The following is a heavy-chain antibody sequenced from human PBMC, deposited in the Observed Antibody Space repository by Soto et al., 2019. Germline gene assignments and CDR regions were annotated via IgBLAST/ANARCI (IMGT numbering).Heavy chain of an antibody. CDR1: GFILSTYA. CDR2: ISYDGNNK. CDR3: ARAGCDGGSCYTLVGLRYGMDV. D-gene: IGHD2-15*01. J-gene: IGHJ6*02. V-gene: IGHV3-30-3*01. Sequence: QVQLVESGGGVVQPGRSLRLSCAASGFILSTYAMYWVRQAPGKGLEWVAVISYDGNNKYYADSVKGRFTISRDNSKNTLYLQMNSLIAEDTAVYYCARAGCDGGSCYTLVGLRYGMDVWGQGTTVTVSS.